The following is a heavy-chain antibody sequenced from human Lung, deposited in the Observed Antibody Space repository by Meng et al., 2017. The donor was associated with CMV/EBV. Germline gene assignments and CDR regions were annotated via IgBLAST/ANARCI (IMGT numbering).Heavy chain of an antibody. CDR1: GFTFSGYA. Sequence: GGSLRLSCAASGFTFSGYAMHWVRQAPGKGLEWVSFLRYDGSNKHYADSVKGRFTISRDNSENTLYLQMNSLRPEDTAVYYGAKTGSGSYVDSWGQGTLVTVSS. CDR2: LRYDGSNK. CDR3: AKTGSGSYVDS. D-gene: IGHD1-26*01. J-gene: IGHJ4*02. V-gene: IGHV3-30*02.